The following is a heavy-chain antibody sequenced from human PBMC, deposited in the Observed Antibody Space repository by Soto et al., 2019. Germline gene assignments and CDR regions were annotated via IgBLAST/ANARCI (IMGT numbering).Heavy chain of an antibody. V-gene: IGHV1-69*13. J-gene: IGHJ3*02. CDR2: IIPIFGTA. CDR3: ARAIAQNRDIVLMVYGTWGGAFDI. CDR1: GGTFSSYA. Sequence: ASVKVSCKASGGTFSSYAISWVRQAPGQGLEWMGGIIPIFGTANYAQKFQGRVTITADESTSTAYMELSSLRSEDTAVYYCARAIAQNRDIVLMVYGTWGGAFDIWGQGTMVTVSS. D-gene: IGHD2-8*01.